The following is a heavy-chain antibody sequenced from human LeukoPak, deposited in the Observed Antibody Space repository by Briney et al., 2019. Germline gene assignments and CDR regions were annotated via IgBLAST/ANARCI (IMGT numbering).Heavy chain of an antibody. CDR1: GFTSSSYS. V-gene: IGHV3-21*01. Sequence: GGSLRLSCAASGFTSSSYSMNWVRQAPGKGLEWVSSISSSSSYIYYADSVKGRFTISRDNAKNSLYLQMNSLRAEDTAVYYCARGSPPYGSSGYTIRTTNFDYWGQGTLVTVSS. D-gene: IGHD3-22*01. CDR3: ARGSPPYGSSGYTIRTTNFDY. CDR2: ISSSSSYI. J-gene: IGHJ4*02.